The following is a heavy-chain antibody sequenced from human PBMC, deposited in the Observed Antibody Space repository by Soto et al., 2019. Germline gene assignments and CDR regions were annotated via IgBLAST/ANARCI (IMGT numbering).Heavy chain of an antibody. CDR2: INAGNGNT. V-gene: IGHV1-3*01. CDR3: ARDHSPVAGTRVHPVGSDY. J-gene: IGHJ4*02. Sequence: GASVKVSCKASGYTFTSYAMHWVRQAPGQRLEWMGWINAGNGNTKYSQKFQGRVTITRDTSASTAYMELSSLRSEDTAVYYCARDHSPVAGTRVHPVGSDYWGQGTLVTVSS. CDR1: GYTFTSYA. D-gene: IGHD6-19*01.